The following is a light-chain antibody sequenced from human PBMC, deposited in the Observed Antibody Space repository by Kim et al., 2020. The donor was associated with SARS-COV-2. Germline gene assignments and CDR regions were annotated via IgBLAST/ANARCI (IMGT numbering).Light chain of an antibody. J-gene: IGLJ2*01. CDR3: SSYTSSSTGI. CDR2: DLS. V-gene: IGLV2-14*03. Sequence: GQSITISCTGTSSDVGGYNYVSWYQQHPGKAPKLMIYDLSKRPSGVSNRFSGSKSGNTASLTISGLQAEDEADYYCSSYTSSSTGIFGGGTQLTVL. CDR1: SSDVGGYNY.